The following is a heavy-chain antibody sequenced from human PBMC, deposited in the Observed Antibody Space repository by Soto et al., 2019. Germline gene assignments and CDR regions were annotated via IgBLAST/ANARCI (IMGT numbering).Heavy chain of an antibody. CDR1: GGSISSTNW. CDR2: IYHSGST. J-gene: IGHJ4*02. D-gene: IGHD3-10*01. Sequence: SETLSLTCTVSGGSISSTNWWTWVRQPQPPGKGLEWIGEIYHSGSTNYNPSLKSRVTISVDKSKNQFSLKLSSVIAADTAVYYCASLTMVRGVISPGDWGQGTQVTVSS. V-gene: IGHV4-4*02. CDR3: ASLTMVRGVISPGD.